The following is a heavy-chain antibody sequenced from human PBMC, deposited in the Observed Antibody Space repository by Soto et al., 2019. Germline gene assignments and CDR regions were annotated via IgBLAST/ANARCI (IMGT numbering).Heavy chain of an antibody. CDR1: GFTFSSYS. Sequence: GGSLRLSCAASGFTFSSYSMNWVRQAPGKGLEWVSYISSSSSTIYYADSVKGRFTISRDNAKNSLYLLMNSLRAEDTAVYYCARDLPGCSGGSCYYFDYWGQGTLVTVSS. J-gene: IGHJ4*02. CDR2: ISSSSSTI. V-gene: IGHV3-48*01. CDR3: ARDLPGCSGGSCYYFDY. D-gene: IGHD2-15*01.